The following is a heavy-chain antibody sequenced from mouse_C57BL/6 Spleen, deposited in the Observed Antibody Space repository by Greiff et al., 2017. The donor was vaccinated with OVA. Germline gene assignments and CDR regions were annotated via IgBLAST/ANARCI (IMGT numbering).Heavy chain of an antibody. J-gene: IGHJ3*01. D-gene: IGHD2-2*01. CDR1: GFTFSSYA. Sequence: EVKLMESGGGLVKPGGSLKLSCAASGFTFSSYAMSWVRQTPEKRLEWVATISDGGSYTYYPDNVKGRFTISRDNAKNNLYLQMSHLKSEDTAMYYCAREGMVTTRFAYWGQGTLVTVSA. V-gene: IGHV5-4*01. CDR3: AREGMVTTRFAY. CDR2: ISDGGSYT.